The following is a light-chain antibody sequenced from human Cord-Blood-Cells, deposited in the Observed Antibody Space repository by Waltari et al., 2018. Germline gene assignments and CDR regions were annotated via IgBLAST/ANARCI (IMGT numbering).Light chain of an antibody. CDR1: SLRSYY. V-gene: IGLV3-19*01. J-gene: IGLJ3*02. Sequence: SSELTQDPAVSVALGQTVRITCQGDSLRSYYASWYQQKPGQAPVLVSYGKNNRASGIPDRFSGSSSGNTASLTITGAQAEDEADYYCNSRDSSGNHWVFGGGTKLTVL. CDR2: GKN. CDR3: NSRDSSGNHWV.